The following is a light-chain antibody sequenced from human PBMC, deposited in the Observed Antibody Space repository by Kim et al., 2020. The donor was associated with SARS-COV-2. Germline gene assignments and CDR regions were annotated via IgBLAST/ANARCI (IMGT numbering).Light chain of an antibody. V-gene: IGLV3-19*01. CDR2: GKN. Sequence: LGQTVRTTCQGDSLRSYYASWYQQKPGQAPVLVIYGKNNRPSGIPDRFSGSSSGNTASLTITGAQAEDEADYYCNSRDSSGNHWVFGGGTKLTVL. CDR1: SLRSYY. CDR3: NSRDSSGNHWV. J-gene: IGLJ3*02.